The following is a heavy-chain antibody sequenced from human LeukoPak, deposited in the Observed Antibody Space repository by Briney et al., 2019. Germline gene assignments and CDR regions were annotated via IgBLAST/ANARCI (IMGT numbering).Heavy chain of an antibody. V-gene: IGHV3-23*01. CDR1: GFTFSSYA. CDR2: ISGSGGST. J-gene: IGHJ3*02. Sequence: GGSLRLSCAASGFTFSSYAMSWVRQAPGKGLEWVSAISGSGGSTYYADSVKGRFTISRDNSKNTLYLQMNGLRVEDTAVYYCAKPQYYDFWSGYPYDAFDIWGKGTMVTVSS. CDR3: AKPQYYDFWSGYPYDAFDI. D-gene: IGHD3-3*01.